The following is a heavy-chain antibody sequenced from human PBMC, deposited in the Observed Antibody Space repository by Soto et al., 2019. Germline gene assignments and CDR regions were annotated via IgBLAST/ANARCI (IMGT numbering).Heavy chain of an antibody. CDR2: ISRSGDVI. J-gene: IGHJ4*02. Sequence: GGSLRLSCAGSGFTFSSYEMNWVRQAPGKGLEWVSYISRSGDVIYYADSVKGRFIISRDNAQNSLFLQMNTLRPEDTAMYYCARVAYWGPGTQVTVSS. CDR3: ARVAY. V-gene: IGHV3-48*03. CDR1: GFTFSSYE.